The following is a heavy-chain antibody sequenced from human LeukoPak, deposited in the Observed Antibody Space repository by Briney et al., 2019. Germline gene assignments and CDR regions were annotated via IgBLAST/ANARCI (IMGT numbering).Heavy chain of an antibody. CDR3: AKFPKWELESGYFDY. D-gene: IGHD1-26*01. J-gene: IGHJ4*02. Sequence: GGSLRLSCAASGFTFSSYAMSWVRQAPGEGLEWVSAISGSGGGSTYYADSVKGRFIISRDNFKNTLYLQMNSLRAEDTAVYYCAKFPKWELESGYFDYWGQGTLVTVSS. V-gene: IGHV3-23*01. CDR2: ISGSGGGST. CDR1: GFTFSSYA.